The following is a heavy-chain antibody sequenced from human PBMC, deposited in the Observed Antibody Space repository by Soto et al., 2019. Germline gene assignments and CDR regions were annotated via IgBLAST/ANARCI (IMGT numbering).Heavy chain of an antibody. CDR1: GYTFTSYA. Sequence: ASVKVSCKASGYTFTSYAMHWVRQAPGQRLEWMGWINAGNGNTKYSQKFQGRVTITRDTSASTAYMELSSLRSEDTAVYYCARECVVVIATRQGWFDPWGQGTLVTVSS. CDR3: ARECVVVIATRQGWFDP. V-gene: IGHV1-3*01. D-gene: IGHD2-21*01. J-gene: IGHJ5*02. CDR2: INAGNGNT.